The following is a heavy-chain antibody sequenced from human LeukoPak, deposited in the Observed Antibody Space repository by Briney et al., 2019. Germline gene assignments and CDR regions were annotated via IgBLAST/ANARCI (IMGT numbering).Heavy chain of an antibody. CDR2: IYYSGST. CDR1: GGSISSSSYY. V-gene: IGHV4-39*01. J-gene: IGHJ4*02. CDR3: AMDGEVWFGENSTAHQQI. Sequence: SETLSLTCTVSGGSISSSSYYWGWIRQPPGKGLEWIGSIYYSGSTYYNPSLKSRVTISVYTSKNQFSLKLSSVTAADTAVYYCAMDGEVWFGENSTAHQQIWGQGTLVTVSS. D-gene: IGHD3-10*01.